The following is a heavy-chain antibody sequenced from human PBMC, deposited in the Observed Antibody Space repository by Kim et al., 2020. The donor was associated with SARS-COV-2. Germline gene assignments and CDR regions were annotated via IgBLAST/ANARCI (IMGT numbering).Heavy chain of an antibody. D-gene: IGHD3-3*01. J-gene: IGHJ4*02. CDR3: ARARALLITILDY. Sequence: GGSLRLSCAASGFTFSSYAMHWVRQAPGKGLEWVAVISYDGSNKYYADSVKGRFTISRDNSKNTLYLQMNSLRAEDTAVYYCARARALLITILDYWGQGTLVTVSS. V-gene: IGHV3-30*04. CDR1: GFTFSSYA. CDR2: ISYDGSNK.